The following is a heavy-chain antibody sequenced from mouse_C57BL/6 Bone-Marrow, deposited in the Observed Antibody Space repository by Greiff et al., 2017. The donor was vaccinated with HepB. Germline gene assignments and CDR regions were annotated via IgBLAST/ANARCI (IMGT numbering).Heavy chain of an antibody. D-gene: IGHD1-1*01. J-gene: IGHJ3*01. CDR3: ARRGSSYWFAY. Sequence: QVHVKQPGAELVKPGASVKLSCKASGYTFTSYWMQWVKQRPGQGLEWIGEIDPSDSYTNYNQKFKGKATLTVDTSSSTAYMQLSSLTSEDSAVYYCARRGSSYWFAYWGQGTLVTVSA. CDR2: IDPSDSYT. V-gene: IGHV1-50*01. CDR1: GYTFTSYW.